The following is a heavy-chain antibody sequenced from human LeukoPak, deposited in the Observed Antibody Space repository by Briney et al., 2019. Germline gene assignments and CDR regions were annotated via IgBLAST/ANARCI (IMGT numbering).Heavy chain of an antibody. Sequence: GGSLRLSCAASGFTVSSNYMSWVRQAPGKGLEWVSVIYSGGSTYYADSVKGRFTISRDNSKNTLYLQMNSLRAEDTAVYYCARGRYGDYFDYRGQGTLVTVSS. CDR2: IYSGGST. CDR1: GFTVSSNY. J-gene: IGHJ4*02. V-gene: IGHV3-66*01. D-gene: IGHD4-17*01. CDR3: ARGRYGDYFDY.